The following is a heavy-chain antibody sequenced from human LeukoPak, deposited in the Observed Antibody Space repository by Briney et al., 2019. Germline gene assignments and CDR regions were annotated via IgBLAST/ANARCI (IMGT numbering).Heavy chain of an antibody. Sequence: GSLRLSCAASGFTFSSYAMSWVRQAPGKGLEWVSAISGSGGSTYYADSVKGRFTISRDNSKNTLYLQMNSLRAEDTAVYYCAKRHSSSWYFDYWGQGTLVTVSS. D-gene: IGHD6-13*01. J-gene: IGHJ4*02. CDR3: AKRHSSSWYFDY. CDR2: ISGSGGST. CDR1: GFTFSSYA. V-gene: IGHV3-23*01.